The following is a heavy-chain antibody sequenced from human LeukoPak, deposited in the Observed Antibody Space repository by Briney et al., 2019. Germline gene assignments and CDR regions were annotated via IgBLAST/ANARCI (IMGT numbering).Heavy chain of an antibody. J-gene: IGHJ2*01. D-gene: IGHD3-22*01. CDR2: MIPIFGTA. V-gene: IGHV1-69*13. CDR1: GGTFSSYA. CDR3: ARGRGYYDSSGYYGYFDL. Sequence: ASVKVSCKASGGTFSSYAISWVRQAPGQGLEWMGGMIPIFGTANYAQKFQGRVTITADESTSTAYMELSSLRSEDTAVYYCARGRGYYDSSGYYGYFDLWGRGTLVTVSS.